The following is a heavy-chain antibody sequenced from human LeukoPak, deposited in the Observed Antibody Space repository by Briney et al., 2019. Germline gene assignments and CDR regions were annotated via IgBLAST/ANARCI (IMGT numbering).Heavy chain of an antibody. V-gene: IGHV1-2*02. J-gene: IGHJ6*03. D-gene: IGHD6-13*01. CDR3: ARDQKSSSSFLVGYYYYYMDV. CDR1: GYTFTGYY. CDR2: INPNSGGT. Sequence: ASVTLSCTASGYTFTGYYMHWVRQAPGQGLEWMGWINPNSGGTNYAQKFQGRVTMTRDTSISTAYMELSRLRSDDTAVYYCARDQKSSSSFLVGYYYYYMDVWGKGTTAPSP.